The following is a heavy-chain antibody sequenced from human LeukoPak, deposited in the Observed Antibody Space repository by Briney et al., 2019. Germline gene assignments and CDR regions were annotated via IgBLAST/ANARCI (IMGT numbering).Heavy chain of an antibody. J-gene: IGHJ4*02. Sequence: GGSLRLSCEASGFTLEDFGMSWVRQVPGKGLEWVSTINRKGVKTDYADSVKGRFTISRDNARNSLYLQMNSLRVEDTALYYCARRAPSHDFDDWGQGTLVTVSS. CDR3: ARRAPSHDFDD. CDR2: INRKGVKT. CDR1: GFTLEDFG. V-gene: IGHV3-20*04.